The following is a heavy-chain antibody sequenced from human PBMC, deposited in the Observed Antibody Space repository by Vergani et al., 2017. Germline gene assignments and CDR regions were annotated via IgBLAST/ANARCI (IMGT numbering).Heavy chain of an antibody. V-gene: IGHV1-69*02. CDR1: GGPFSSYT. J-gene: IGHJ4*02. CDR2: IIPILGIA. CDR3: ASRVAVAGGDY. Sequence: QVQLVQSGAEVKKPGSSVKVSCKASGGPFSSYTISWVRQAPGQGLEWMGRIIPILGIANYAQKFQGRVTITADKSTSTAYMELSSLRSEDTAVYYCASRVAVAGGDYWGQGTLVTVSS. D-gene: IGHD6-19*01.